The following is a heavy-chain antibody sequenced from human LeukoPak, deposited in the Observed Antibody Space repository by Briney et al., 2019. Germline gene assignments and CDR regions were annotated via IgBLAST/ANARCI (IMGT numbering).Heavy chain of an antibody. J-gene: IGHJ4*02. D-gene: IGHD2/OR15-2a*01. Sequence: SETLSLTCTVSGGSVSSNYWNWIRQPAGKGLEWIGRIYNGGTTNYNPSLESRVTISIDRSKNQFSLKLTSVTAANTAVYYCAHSISMDFEYWGQGTLVTVSS. CDR2: IYNGGTT. CDR1: GGSVSSNY. CDR3: AHSISMDFEY. V-gene: IGHV4-4*07.